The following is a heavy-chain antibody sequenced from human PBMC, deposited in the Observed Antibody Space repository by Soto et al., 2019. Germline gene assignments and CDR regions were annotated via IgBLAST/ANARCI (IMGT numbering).Heavy chain of an antibody. CDR1: ENTFSTYS. J-gene: IGHJ5*02. CDR2: INPITATT. Sequence: GASVKVSCKASENTFSTYSLHWVRQAPGQGLEWMGVINPITATTTDAQKFQGRVTITTDESTSTAYMELSSLRSEDTAVYYCARDPASVADDNWFDPWGQGTLVTVSS. V-gene: IGHV1-46*01. D-gene: IGHD6-19*01. CDR3: ARDPASVADDNWFDP.